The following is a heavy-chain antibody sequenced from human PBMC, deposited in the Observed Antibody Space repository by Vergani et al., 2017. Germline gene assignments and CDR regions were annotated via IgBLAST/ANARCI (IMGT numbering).Heavy chain of an antibody. Sequence: EVQLLESGGGLVQPGGSLRLSCAASGFTFSSYAMSWVRQAPGKGLEWASAISGSGGSTYYADSVKGRFTISRDNSKNTLYLQMNSLRAEDTAVYYCARDHRDYNNYPGTFDIWGQGSMVTVSS. CDR2: ISGSGGST. CDR1: GFTFSSYA. J-gene: IGHJ3*02. D-gene: IGHD5-24*01. CDR3: ARDHRDYNNYPGTFDI. V-gene: IGHV3-23*01.